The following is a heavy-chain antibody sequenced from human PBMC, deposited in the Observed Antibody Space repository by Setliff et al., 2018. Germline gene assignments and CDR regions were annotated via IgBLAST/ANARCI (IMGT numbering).Heavy chain of an antibody. Sequence: PSETLSLTCTVSGGSISSGSYYWSWIRQPAGKGLEWIGRIYTSGSTNYNPSLKSRVTISVDTSKNQFSLKLSSVTAADTAVYYCARDFQGGWFAPWGQGTLVTVSS. J-gene: IGHJ5*02. V-gene: IGHV4-61*02. D-gene: IGHD3-16*01. CDR3: ARDFQGGWFAP. CDR2: IYTSGST. CDR1: GGSISSGSYY.